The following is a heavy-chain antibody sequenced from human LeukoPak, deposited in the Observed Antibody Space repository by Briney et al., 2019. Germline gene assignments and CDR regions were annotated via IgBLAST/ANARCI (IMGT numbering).Heavy chain of an antibody. V-gene: IGHV3-48*01. CDR3: ARERDSSGWYLDY. D-gene: IGHD6-19*01. CDR1: GFTFSSYS. J-gene: IGHJ4*02. Sequence: GGSLRLSCAASGFTFSSYSMNWVRQAPGKGLEWVSYISSSSTIYYADSVKGRFTISRDNAKNSLYLQMNSLRAEDTAAYYCARERDSSGWYLDYWGQGTLVTVSS. CDR2: ISSSSTI.